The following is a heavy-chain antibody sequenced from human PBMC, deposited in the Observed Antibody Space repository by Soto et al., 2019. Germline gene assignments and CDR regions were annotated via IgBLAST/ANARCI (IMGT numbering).Heavy chain of an antibody. Sequence: QVQLQQWGAGLLKPSETLSLTCAVYGGSFSGYYWSWIRQPPGKGLEWIGEINHSGSTNYNPSLKSRVTISVDTSKNQFSLKLSSVTAADTAVYYCARATRDIVVVPAAMFLDYWGQGTLVTVSS. D-gene: IGHD2-2*01. CDR3: ARATRDIVVVPAAMFLDY. V-gene: IGHV4-34*01. J-gene: IGHJ4*02. CDR2: INHSGST. CDR1: GGSFSGYY.